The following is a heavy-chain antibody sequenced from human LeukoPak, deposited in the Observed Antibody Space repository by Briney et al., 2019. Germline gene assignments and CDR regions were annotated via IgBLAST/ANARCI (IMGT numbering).Heavy chain of an antibody. CDR2: ISGSGDST. CDR1: GFTFNTYA. Sequence: GGSLRLSCAASGFTFNTYAMSWVRQAPGKGLEWFSVISGSGDSTYYADSVKGRFSISRDNSKNTLYLQMNSLRAEDTAVYYCAKAGRYNWNADYFDYWGQGTLVTVSS. J-gene: IGHJ4*02. V-gene: IGHV3-23*01. CDR3: AKAGRYNWNADYFDY. D-gene: IGHD1-1*01.